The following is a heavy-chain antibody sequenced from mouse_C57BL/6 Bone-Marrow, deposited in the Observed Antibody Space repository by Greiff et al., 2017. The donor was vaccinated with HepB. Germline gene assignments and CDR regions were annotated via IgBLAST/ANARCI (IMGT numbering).Heavy chain of an antibody. J-gene: IGHJ4*01. D-gene: IGHD2-3*01. CDR1: GYTFTDYA. CDR2: ISTYYGDA. V-gene: IGHV1-67*01. Sequence: QVQLKESGPELVRPGVSVKISCKGSGYTFTDYAMHWVKQSHAKSLEWIGVISTYYGDASYNQKFKDKATMTVAKSSRTAYMELARLTSEDSAVYYCAKGMGWLCYYAMDYWGQGTSVTVSS. CDR3: AKGMGWLCYYAMDY.